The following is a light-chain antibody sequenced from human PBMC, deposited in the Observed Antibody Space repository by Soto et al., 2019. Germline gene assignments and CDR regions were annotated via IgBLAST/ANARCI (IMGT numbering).Light chain of an antibody. Sequence: EIVLTQSPGTLSLSPGERATLSCRASQSLSSSNLAWYQQKPGQAPRLLIYGASSRATGIPDRFSGSGSGTDFTLTIGRLEPEDFAVYYCQQYGSSPPATFGQGTNLEIK. J-gene: IGKJ2*01. CDR2: GAS. V-gene: IGKV3-20*01. CDR3: QQYGSSPPAT. CDR1: QSLSSSN.